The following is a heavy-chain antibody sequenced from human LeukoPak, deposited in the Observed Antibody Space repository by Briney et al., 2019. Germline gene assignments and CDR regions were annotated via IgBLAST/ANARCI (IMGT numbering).Heavy chain of an antibody. CDR2: ISSSGSTI. D-gene: IGHD2-15*01. Sequence: GGSLRLSCAASGFTFSDYYMSWIRQAPGKGLEWVSYISSSGSTIYYADSVKGRFTISRDNAKNSLYLQMNSLRAEDTAVYYCARDRAAATPNWFDPWGQGTLVTVSS. CDR3: ARDRAAATPNWFDP. J-gene: IGHJ5*02. V-gene: IGHV3-11*04. CDR1: GFTFSDYY.